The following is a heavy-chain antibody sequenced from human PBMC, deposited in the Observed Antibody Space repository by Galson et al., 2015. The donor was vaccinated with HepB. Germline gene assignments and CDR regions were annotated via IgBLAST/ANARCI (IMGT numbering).Heavy chain of an antibody. D-gene: IGHD6-6*01. CDR2: IYPGDSDT. CDR1: GGSISSYY. J-gene: IGHJ4*02. Sequence: ETLSLTCTVSGGSISSYYWNWIRQPPGKGLEWMGIIYPGDSDTRYSPSFQGQVTISADKSISTAYLQWSSLKASDTAMYYCARHSPGQLDYWGQGTLVTVSS. CDR3: ARHSPGQLDY. V-gene: IGHV5-51*01.